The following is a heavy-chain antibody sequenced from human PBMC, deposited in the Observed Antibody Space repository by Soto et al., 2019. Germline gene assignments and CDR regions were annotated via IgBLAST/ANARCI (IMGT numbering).Heavy chain of an antibody. D-gene: IGHD6-19*01. CDR3: ARYSSGWYEIDY. V-gene: IGHV4-39*01. J-gene: IGHJ4*02. Sequence: SGTLSLTSTVSCCSISSSSFYWGWIPQPPGKGLEWIGSIYYSGSTYYNPSLKSRVTISVDTSKNQFSLKLSSVTAADTAVYYCARYSSGWYEIDYWGQGTLVTVSS. CDR1: CCSISSSSFY. CDR2: IYYSGST.